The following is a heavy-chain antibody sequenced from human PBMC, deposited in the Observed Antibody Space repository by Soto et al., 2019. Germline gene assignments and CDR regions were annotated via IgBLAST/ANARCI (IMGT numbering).Heavy chain of an antibody. V-gene: IGHV3-23*05. Sequence: QLLGSGGGLVQPGGSLRLSCEASGFTFNIYAMTWVRQAPGKGLEWVSNICSTGTTTYYADSVKGRFAISRDNSKSTLYLQMNSLRAADTAVYYCATVARYDDFDVWGQGTMVTVSS. CDR1: GFTFNIYA. CDR2: ICSTGTTT. CDR3: ATVARYDDFDV. D-gene: IGHD6-19*01. J-gene: IGHJ3*01.